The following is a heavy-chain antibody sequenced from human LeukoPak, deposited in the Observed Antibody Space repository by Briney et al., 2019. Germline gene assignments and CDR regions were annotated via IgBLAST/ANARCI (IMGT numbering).Heavy chain of an antibody. CDR2: ISGSGGST. J-gene: IGHJ4*02. D-gene: IGHD3-22*01. Sequence: GGSLRFSCAASGFTFSSYARSWVRQAPGKGLEWVSAISGSGGSTYYADSVKGRFTISRDNSKNTLYLQMNSLRAEDTAVYYCAKPLTYYYDSSGYYYPFDYWGQGTLVTVSS. CDR1: GFTFSSYA. CDR3: AKPLTYYYDSSGYYYPFDY. V-gene: IGHV3-23*01.